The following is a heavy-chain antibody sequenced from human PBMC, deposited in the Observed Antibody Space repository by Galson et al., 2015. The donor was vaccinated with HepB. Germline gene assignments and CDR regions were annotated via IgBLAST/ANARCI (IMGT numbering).Heavy chain of an antibody. V-gene: IGHV1-69*13. J-gene: IGHJ4*02. CDR2: IIPIFGTA. D-gene: IGHD3-22*01. Sequence: SVKVSCKASGGTFSSYAISWVRQAPGQGLEWMGGIIPIFGTANYAQKFQGRVTITADESTSTAYMELSSLRSEDTAVYYCARDREGTMIAPFLDYWGQGTLVTVSS. CDR1: GGTFSSYA. CDR3: ARDREGTMIAPFLDY.